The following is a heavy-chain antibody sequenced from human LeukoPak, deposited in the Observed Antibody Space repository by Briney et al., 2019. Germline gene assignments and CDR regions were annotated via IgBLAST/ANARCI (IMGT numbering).Heavy chain of an antibody. D-gene: IGHD6-6*01. CDR3: AKDRIAAGLDY. V-gene: IGHV3-30*18. CDR2: ISYDGSNE. J-gene: IGHJ4*02. CDR1: GFTFSSYG. Sequence: PGGSLRLSCAASGFTFSSYGMHWVRQAPGKGLEWVAVISYDGSNEYYADSVKGRFTISRDNSKNTLYLQMNSLRAEDTAVYYCAKDRIAAGLDYWGQGTLVTVSS.